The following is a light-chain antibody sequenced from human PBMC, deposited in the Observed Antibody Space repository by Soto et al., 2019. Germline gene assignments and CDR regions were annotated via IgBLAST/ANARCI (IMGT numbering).Light chain of an antibody. CDR2: RAS. CDR3: QQYGRSGT. CDR1: QSVSSN. Sequence: MTQSRPTLFLSPGLRPTLSCRASQSVSSNLAWYQQKPGQAPRLLIQRASTRATGIPARFSGSGSGTDFTLTISRLEPEDFAVYYCQQYGRSGTFGQGTKVDIK. V-gene: IGKV3-20*01. J-gene: IGKJ1*01.